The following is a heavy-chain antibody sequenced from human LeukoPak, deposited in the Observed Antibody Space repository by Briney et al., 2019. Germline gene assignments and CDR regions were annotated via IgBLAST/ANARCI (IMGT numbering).Heavy chain of an antibody. D-gene: IGHD3-10*01. CDR1: GFTFSSYS. V-gene: IGHV3-21*03. CDR2: ISSSSSYI. J-gene: IGHJ5*02. Sequence: TGGSLRLSCAASGFTFSSYSMNWVRQAPGKGLEWVSSISSSSSYIYYADSVKGRFTISRDNAKNSLYLQMNSLRAEDTAVYYCARDMAYGSGSYPPWFDPWGQGTLVTVSS. CDR3: ARDMAYGSGSYPPWFDP.